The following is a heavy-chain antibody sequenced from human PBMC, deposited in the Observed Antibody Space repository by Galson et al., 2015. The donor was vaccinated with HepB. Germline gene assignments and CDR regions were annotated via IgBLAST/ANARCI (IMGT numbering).Heavy chain of an antibody. J-gene: IGHJ4*02. CDR2: IRSGGAYT. D-gene: IGHD2-21*02. CDR3: AKDDHDAVTVILGS. CDR1: GFTFSSYA. V-gene: IGHV3-23*01. Sequence: SLRLSCAASGFTFSSYAMSWVRQPPGKGLEWVSSIRSGGAYTYYADSVKGRFAISRDDSKNTLYLQMDSLRAEDTAVYYCAKDDHDAVTVILGSWGQGTLVTVSS.